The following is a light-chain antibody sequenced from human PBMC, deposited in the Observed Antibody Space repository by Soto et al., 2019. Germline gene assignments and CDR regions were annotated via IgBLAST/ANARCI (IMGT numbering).Light chain of an antibody. CDR2: AAS. Sequence: DIQMTQSPSSLSASVGDRVTITCRASQSITSYLNWYQQKPGKAPKLLIYAASSLQSGVPSRSSGGGSGTDFTLTISSLQPEDFATYYCQQSYTFGPGTKVDIK. J-gene: IGKJ3*01. CDR1: QSITSY. V-gene: IGKV1-39*01. CDR3: QQSYT.